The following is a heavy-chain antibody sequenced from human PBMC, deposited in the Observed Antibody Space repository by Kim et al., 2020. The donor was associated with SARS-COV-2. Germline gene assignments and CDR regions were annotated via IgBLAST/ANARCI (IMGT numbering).Heavy chain of an antibody. J-gene: IGHJ5*02. CDR3: ARHSRWELSVSWFDP. CDR1: GYSFTSYW. Sequence: GESLKISCKGSGYSFTSYWIGWVRQMPGKGLEWMGIIYPGDSDTRYSPSFQGQVTISADKSISTAYLQWSSLKASDTAMYYCARHSRWELSVSWFDPWGQGTLVTVSS. CDR2: IYPGDSDT. V-gene: IGHV5-51*01. D-gene: IGHD1-26*01.